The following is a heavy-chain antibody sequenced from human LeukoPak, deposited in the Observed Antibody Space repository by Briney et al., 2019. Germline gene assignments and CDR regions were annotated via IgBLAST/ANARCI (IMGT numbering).Heavy chain of an antibody. CDR3: ARDVGPTSGYAPTATGDFDY. Sequence: ASVKVSCKASGGTFSSYAISWVRQAPGQGLEWMGWINPYSGGTNYAQKFQGRVTMTRDTSISTANMELSRLRSDDTAVYYCARDVGPTSGYAPTATGDFDYWGQGTLVTVSS. CDR1: GGTFSSYA. V-gene: IGHV1-2*02. J-gene: IGHJ4*02. D-gene: IGHD5-12*01. CDR2: INPYSGGT.